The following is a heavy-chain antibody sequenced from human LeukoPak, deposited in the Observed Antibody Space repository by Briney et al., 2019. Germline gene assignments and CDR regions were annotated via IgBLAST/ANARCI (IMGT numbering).Heavy chain of an antibody. J-gene: IGHJ3*02. Sequence: SETLSLTCTVSGGSISSYYWSWIRQPPGKGLEWIGYIYYSGSTNYNPSLKSRVTISVDTSKNQFSLKLSSVTAADTAVYYCARNGDYSDAFDIWGQGTMVTVSS. V-gene: IGHV4-59*01. CDR1: GGSISSYY. CDR3: ARNGDYSDAFDI. D-gene: IGHD4-11*01. CDR2: IYYSGST.